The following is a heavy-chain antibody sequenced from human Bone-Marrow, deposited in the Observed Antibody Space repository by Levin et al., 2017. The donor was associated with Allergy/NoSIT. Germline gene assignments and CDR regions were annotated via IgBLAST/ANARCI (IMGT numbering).Heavy chain of an antibody. D-gene: IGHD3-10*01. CDR2: ISGSGDTT. V-gene: IGHV3-23*01. Sequence: PGGSLRLSCAASGFTFSDYAMKWIRQAPGKGLEWVSMISGSGDTTRYADSLKGRFTISRDNSKNTVFLQMNSLRAEDTAIYYCATHWGKVRGGDSWGQGTLLTVSS. J-gene: IGHJ5*01. CDR3: ATHWGKVRGGDS. CDR1: GFTFSDYA.